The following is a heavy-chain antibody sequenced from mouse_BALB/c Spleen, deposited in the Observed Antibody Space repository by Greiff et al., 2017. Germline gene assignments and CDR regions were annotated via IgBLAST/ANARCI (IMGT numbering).Heavy chain of an antibody. CDR2: IWSGGST. CDR3: ARKDMRGYLAMDY. J-gene: IGHJ4*01. Sequence: QVQLQQSGPGLVQPSQSLSITCTVSGFSLTSYGVHWVRQSPGKGLEWLGVIWSGGSTDYNAAFISRLSISKDNSKSQVFFKMNSLQANDTAIYYCARKDMRGYLAMDYWGQGTSVTVSS. CDR1: GFSLTSYG. D-gene: IGHD3-3*01. V-gene: IGHV2-2*02.